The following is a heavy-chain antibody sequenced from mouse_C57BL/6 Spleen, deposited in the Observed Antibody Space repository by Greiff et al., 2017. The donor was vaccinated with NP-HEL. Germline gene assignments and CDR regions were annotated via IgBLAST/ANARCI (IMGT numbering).Heavy chain of an antibody. V-gene: IGHV1-4*01. D-gene: IGHD2-4*01. Sequence: QVQLQQSGAELARPGASVKMSCKASGYTFTSYTMHWVKQRPGQGLEWIGYINPSSGYTKYNQKFKDKATLTADKSSRTAYMQLSSLTSEDSAVYYCARSGYDYSWFAYWGQGTLVTVSA. CDR1: GYTFTSYT. CDR3: ARSGYDYSWFAY. CDR2: INPSSGYT. J-gene: IGHJ3*01.